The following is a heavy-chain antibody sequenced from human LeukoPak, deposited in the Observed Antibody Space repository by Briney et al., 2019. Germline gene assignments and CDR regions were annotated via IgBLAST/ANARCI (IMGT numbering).Heavy chain of an antibody. CDR3: AKDLGYSSSEDAFDI. D-gene: IGHD6-6*01. CDR2: ISGSGGST. Sequence: GGSLRLSCAASGFTFSSYAMSWVRQAPGKGLEWVSAISGSGGSTYYADSVKGRFTISRDNSKNTLYLQMNSLRAEDTALYYCAKDLGYSSSEDAFDIWGQGTMVTVSS. J-gene: IGHJ3*02. CDR1: GFTFSSYA. V-gene: IGHV3-23*01.